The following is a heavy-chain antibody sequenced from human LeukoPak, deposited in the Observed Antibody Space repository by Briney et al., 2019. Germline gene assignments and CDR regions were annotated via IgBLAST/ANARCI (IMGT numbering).Heavy chain of an antibody. CDR2: ISGSSRYI. CDR1: GFIFSSYT. D-gene: IGHD3-16*02. CDR3: AKATNVWGSYRYGEYFDY. Sequence: GGSLRLSCEGSGFIFSSYTVNWVRQAPGKGLEWVSSISGSSRYIFYADSVKGRFTISRDSAKNSLYLQMNGLGVDDTAIYYCAKATNVWGSYRYGEYFDYWGQGTLVTVSS. V-gene: IGHV3-21*01. J-gene: IGHJ4*02.